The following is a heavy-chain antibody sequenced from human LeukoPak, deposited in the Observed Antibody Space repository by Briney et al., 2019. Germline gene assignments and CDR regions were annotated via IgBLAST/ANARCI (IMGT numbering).Heavy chain of an antibody. J-gene: IGHJ4*02. CDR3: AKEHSVLTMMRGLDS. CDR1: GFTFSNYA. D-gene: IGHD3-22*01. Sequence: HTGGSLRLSCAASGFTFSNYALHWVRQAPGKGLEWVSGISVSGGSIYYADSVTGRFTISRDNSKDTLYLQMNSLRVEDTALYYCAKEHSVLTMMRGLDSRGQGTLVTVSS. CDR2: ISVSGGSI. V-gene: IGHV3-23*01.